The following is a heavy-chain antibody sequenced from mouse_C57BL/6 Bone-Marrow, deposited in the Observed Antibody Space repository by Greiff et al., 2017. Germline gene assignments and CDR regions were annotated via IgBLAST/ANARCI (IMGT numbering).Heavy chain of an antibody. D-gene: IGHD1-1*01. CDR2: IYPGSGNT. J-gene: IGHJ1*03. CDR3: ARGGSIYYYRYFDV. Sequence: QVQLQQSGPELVKPGASVKISCKASGYSFTSYYIHWVKQRPGQGLEWIGWIYPGSGNTKYNEKFKGKATLTADTSSSTAYMQLSSLTSEDSAVYYWARGGSIYYYRYFDVWGTGTTVTVSS. CDR1: GYSFTSYY. V-gene: IGHV1-66*01.